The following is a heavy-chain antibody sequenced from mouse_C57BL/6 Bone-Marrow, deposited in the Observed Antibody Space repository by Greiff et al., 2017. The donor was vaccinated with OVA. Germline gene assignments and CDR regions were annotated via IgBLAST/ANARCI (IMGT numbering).Heavy chain of an antibody. CDR2: ISSGSSTI. V-gene: IGHV5-17*01. CDR1: GFTFSDYG. Sequence: EVKLMESGGGLVKPGGSLKLSCAASGFTFSDYGMHWVRQAPEKGLEWVSYISSGSSTIYYADTVQGRFTISRDNAKNNLCLQMTSLRSEDTAMYYCATYGNYFYYAMDYWGQGTSVTVSS. J-gene: IGHJ4*01. D-gene: IGHD2-10*02. CDR3: ATYGNYFYYAMDY.